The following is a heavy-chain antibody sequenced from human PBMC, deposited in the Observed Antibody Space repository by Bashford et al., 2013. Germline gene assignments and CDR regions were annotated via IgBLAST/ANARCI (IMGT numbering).Heavy chain of an antibody. CDR1: GFTFSRYY. D-gene: IGHD3-22*01. J-gene: IGHJ6*02. CDR2: IGSSGANT. CDR3: AKASELYYFESTGYSPYALDV. V-gene: IGHV3-23*01. Sequence: GVLRLSCAVSGFTFSRYYMSWVRQAPGKGLEWVSAIGSSGANTYYADSVKGRFTISRDNSKNTLFLHLNSLRVEDTAVYYCAKASELYYFESTGYSPYALDVWGQGTTVTVSS.